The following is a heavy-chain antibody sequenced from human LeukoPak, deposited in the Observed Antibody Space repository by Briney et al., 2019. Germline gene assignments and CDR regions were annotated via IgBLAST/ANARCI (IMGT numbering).Heavy chain of an antibody. V-gene: IGHV3-48*01. CDR2: ISSSSSTI. Sequence: GGSLRLSCAASGFTFSSYSMNWVRQAPGKGLEWVSYISSSSSTIYYADSVKGRFTISRDNSKNTLYLQMNSLRAEDTAVYYCARAGRTAAARTYFDYWGQGTLVTVSS. CDR3: ARAGRTAAARTYFDY. D-gene: IGHD6-13*01. CDR1: GFTFSSYS. J-gene: IGHJ4*02.